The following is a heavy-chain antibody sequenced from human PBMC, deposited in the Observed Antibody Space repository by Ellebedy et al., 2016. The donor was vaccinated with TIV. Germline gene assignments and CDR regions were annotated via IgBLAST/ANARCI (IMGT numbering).Heavy chain of an antibody. CDR2: ISYDGSRR. V-gene: IGHV3-30-3*01. J-gene: IGHJ4*02. Sequence: GESPKISCAASGFPFSSHAMHWVRQAPGKGLEWVTFISYDGSRRYYADSVKGRFTISRDNSKNTLYLQMNSLRAEDTAAYYCAKDVASATYLFDYWGQGTLVTVSS. CDR3: AKDVASATYLFDY. CDR1: GFPFSSHA. D-gene: IGHD6-19*01.